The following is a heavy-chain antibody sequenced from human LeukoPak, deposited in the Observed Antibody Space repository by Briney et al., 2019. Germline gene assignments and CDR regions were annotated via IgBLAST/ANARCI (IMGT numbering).Heavy chain of an antibody. CDR2: IGDTGRAK. D-gene: IGHD3-16*01. CDR1: GFTFRSYS. CDR3: AKEGAWGNWYFDL. J-gene: IGHJ2*01. Sequence: GGSLRLSCAASGFTFRSYSMNWVRQAPGKGLEWVAVIGDTGRAKYYADSVKGRFTTSRDNSKNTLYLEMNSLRYEDTALYYCAKEGAWGNWYFDLWGRGTLVTVSS. V-gene: IGHV3-30*18.